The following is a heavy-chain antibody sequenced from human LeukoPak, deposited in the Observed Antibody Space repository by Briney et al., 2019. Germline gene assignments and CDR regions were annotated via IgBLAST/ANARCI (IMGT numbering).Heavy chain of an antibody. J-gene: IGHJ3*02. V-gene: IGHV4-34*01. Sequence: SETLSLTCAVYGGSFNGYYWSWIRQPPGKGLEWIGEINHSGSTNYNPSLKSRVTISVDTSKNQFSLKLSSVTAEDTAVYYCAREDDTGRYMGDDAFDIWGQGTMVTVSS. CDR3: AREDDTGRYMGDDAFDI. D-gene: IGHD1-26*01. CDR1: GGSFNGYY. CDR2: INHSGST.